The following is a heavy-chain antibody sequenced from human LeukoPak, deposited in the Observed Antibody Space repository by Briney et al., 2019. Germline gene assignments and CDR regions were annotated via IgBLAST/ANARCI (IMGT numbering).Heavy chain of an antibody. V-gene: IGHV3-7*04. CDR3: ARGAPLGY. Sequence: PGGSLRLSCAASGFIFTNHWMSWVRQAPGKGLEWVANIKQDGSERNYVDSVKGRFTISRDNAKSSVYLQMNSLRAEDTAVYYCARGAPLGYWGQGNLVTVSS. CDR2: IKQDGSER. D-gene: IGHD6-6*01. CDR1: GFIFTNHW. J-gene: IGHJ4*02.